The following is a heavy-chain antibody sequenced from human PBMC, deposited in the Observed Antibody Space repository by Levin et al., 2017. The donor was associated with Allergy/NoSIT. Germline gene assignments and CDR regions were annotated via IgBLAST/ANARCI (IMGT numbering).Heavy chain of an antibody. CDR1: GGSLASHY. CDR3: ARGGRLENVVLSHHLDS. J-gene: IGHJ4*02. D-gene: IGHD1-1*01. V-gene: IGHV4-59*11. CDR2: IYSSGTT. Sequence: HSQTLSLTCTVSGGSLASHYWNWIRQSPGKGLEWIGYIYSSGTTSYNPSLESRVSMSIDTSKNQFSLWLNSVTAADTAVYFCARGGRLENVVLSHHLDSWGQGTLVSVSS.